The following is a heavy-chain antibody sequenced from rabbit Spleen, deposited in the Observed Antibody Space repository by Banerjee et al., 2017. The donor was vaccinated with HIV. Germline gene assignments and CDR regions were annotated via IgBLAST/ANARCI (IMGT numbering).Heavy chain of an antibody. CDR3: ARDAGSGHYIDAYFDL. CDR2: IDTNDGDT. Sequence: QEQLMESGGGLVQPGGSLKLSCKASGFDFSSYGVSWVRQAPGKGLEWIACIDTNDGDTDYANWPKGRFTISKASSTTVTLQMTSLTVADTATYFCARDAGSGHYIDAYFDLWGQGTLVTVS. D-gene: IGHD8-1*01. V-gene: IGHV1S45*01. J-gene: IGHJ4*01. CDR1: GFDFSSYG.